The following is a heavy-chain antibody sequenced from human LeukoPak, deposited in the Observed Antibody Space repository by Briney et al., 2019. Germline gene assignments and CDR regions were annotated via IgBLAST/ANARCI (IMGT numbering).Heavy chain of an antibody. D-gene: IGHD4-17*01. CDR2: IYYSGST. CDR1: GGSISSYY. V-gene: IGHV4-59*01. CDR3: ARGYGDYDDAFDI. Sequence: PSETLSLTCTVSGGSISSYYWSWIRQPPGKGLEWLGYIYYSGSTNYNPSLKSRVTISVDTSKNQFSLKLSSVTAADTAVYYCARGYGDYDDAFDIWGQGTMVTVSS. J-gene: IGHJ3*02.